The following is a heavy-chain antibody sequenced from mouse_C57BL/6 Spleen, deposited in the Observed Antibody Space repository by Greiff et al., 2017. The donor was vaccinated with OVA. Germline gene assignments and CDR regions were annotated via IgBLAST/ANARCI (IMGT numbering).Heavy chain of an antibody. V-gene: IGHV3-6*01. CDR2: ISYDGSN. Sequence: EVQLQQSGPGLVKPSQSLSLTCSVTGYSITSGYYWNWIRQFPGNKLEWMGYISYDGSNNYNPSLKNRISITRDTSKNQFFLKLNSVTTEDTATYYCARDGDYDGGYAMDDWGQGTSVTVSS. CDR3: ARDGDYDGGYAMDD. D-gene: IGHD2-4*01. CDR1: GYSITSGYY. J-gene: IGHJ4*01.